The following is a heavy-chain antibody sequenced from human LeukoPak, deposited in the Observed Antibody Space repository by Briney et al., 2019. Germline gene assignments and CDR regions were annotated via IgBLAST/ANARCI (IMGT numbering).Heavy chain of an antibody. CDR2: IKQDGSEK. D-gene: IGHD3-10*01. CDR3: AREKGYYGSGSYSDALDL. J-gene: IGHJ3*01. Sequence: GGSLRLSCAASGFSFSSYWMSWVRHAPGKGLEWVANIKQDGSEKYYVDSVKGRFSISRDTAKNSLYLQMNSLRAEDTAVYYCAREKGYYGSGSYSDALDLWGQGTMVTVSS. V-gene: IGHV3-7*01. CDR1: GFSFSSYW.